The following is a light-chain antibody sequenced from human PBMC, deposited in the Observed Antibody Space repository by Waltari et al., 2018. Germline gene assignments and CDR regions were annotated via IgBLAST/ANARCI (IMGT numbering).Light chain of an antibody. CDR1: QSVSSN. CDR3: QQYNNWPPLT. J-gene: IGKJ4*01. Sequence: EIVMTQSPATLSVSPGERATLPCRASQSVSSNLAWYQQKPCQAPRRLIYGASTRATGIPARFSGSGSGTEFTLTISSLQSEDFAVYYCQQYNNWPPLTFGGGTKVEIK. V-gene: IGKV3-15*01. CDR2: GAS.